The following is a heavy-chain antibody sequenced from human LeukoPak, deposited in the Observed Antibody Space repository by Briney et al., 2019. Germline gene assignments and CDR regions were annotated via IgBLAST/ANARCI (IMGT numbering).Heavy chain of an antibody. D-gene: IGHD3-10*01. CDR3: AKWQYYVSGDDY. CDR1: GFTFSTYG. Sequence: GGSLRPSCAGSGFTFSTYGMSWVRQAPNKGLEWLSTISGSGDSTYYADSVKGRFTISRDNSKNTLFLQMDSLRAEDTAIYYCAKWQYYVSGDDYWGQGILVTVSS. J-gene: IGHJ4*02. V-gene: IGHV3-23*01. CDR2: ISGSGDST.